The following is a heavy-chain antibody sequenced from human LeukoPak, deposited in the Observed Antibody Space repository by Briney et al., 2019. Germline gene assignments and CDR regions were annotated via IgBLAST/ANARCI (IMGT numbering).Heavy chain of an antibody. J-gene: IGHJ4*02. CDR1: GYTFTSYY. CDR3: ARASHSSHFDY. D-gene: IGHD6-6*01. V-gene: IGHV1-46*03. CDR2: INPSGGST. Sequence: ASVKVSCXASGYTFTSYYMHWVRQARGQGLEWMGIINPSGGSTSYAQKFQGRVTMTRDTSTSTVYMELSSLRSEDTAVYYCARASHSSHFDYWGQGTLVTVSS.